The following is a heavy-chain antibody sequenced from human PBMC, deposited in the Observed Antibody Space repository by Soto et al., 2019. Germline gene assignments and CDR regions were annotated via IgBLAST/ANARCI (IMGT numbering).Heavy chain of an antibody. CDR1: GCSIRSSDYY. D-gene: IGHD3-10*01. CDR2: IYYSGST. J-gene: IGHJ6*02. CDR3: ARHTAGSLAHFGMDV. V-gene: IGHV4-39*01. Sequence: SATLSPTCPVSGCSIRSSDYYLGWIRQPPGKGLEWIGSIYYSGSTYYNPSLKSRVTMSVDTSKNQFSLNLNSVTAADTAVYYCARHTAGSLAHFGMDVWGQGTTVT.